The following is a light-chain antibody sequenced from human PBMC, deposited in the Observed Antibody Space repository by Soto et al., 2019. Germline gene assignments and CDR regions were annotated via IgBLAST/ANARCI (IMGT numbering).Light chain of an antibody. V-gene: IGLV4-69*01. CDR3: QTWGTGIQRDV. Sequence: QPVLTQSPSASASLGASVKLTCTLSSGHSSYAIAWHQQQPEKGPRYLMKLNSDGSHSKGDGIPDRFSGSSSGAERYLTISSLQSEDEADYYCQTWGTGIQRDVFGTGTKLTVL. J-gene: IGLJ1*01. CDR2: LNSDGSH. CDR1: SGHSSYA.